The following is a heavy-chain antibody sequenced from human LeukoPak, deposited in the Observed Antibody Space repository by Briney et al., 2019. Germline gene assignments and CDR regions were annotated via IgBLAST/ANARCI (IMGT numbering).Heavy chain of an antibody. CDR3: VKGYCGSGSYYFLDY. D-gene: IGHD3-10*01. Sequence: GGSLRLSCAASGFTFSNYGMHWVRQAPGKGLEWVAFIRYDGSNKYSADSVKGRFTISRDSSKNALYLQMNGLRAEDTAVYYCVKGYCGSGSYYFLDYWGQGTLVTVSS. CDR2: IRYDGSNK. V-gene: IGHV3-30*02. J-gene: IGHJ4*02. CDR1: GFTFSNYG.